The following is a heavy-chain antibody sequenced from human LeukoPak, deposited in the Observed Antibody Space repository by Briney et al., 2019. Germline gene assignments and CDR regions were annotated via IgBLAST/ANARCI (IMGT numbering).Heavy chain of an antibody. CDR1: GFTFDDYA. D-gene: IGHD1-26*01. Sequence: PGGSLRLSCAASGFTFDDYAIHWVRQVPGKGLEWVSLISWDGGYTYYTDSVRGRFTISRDNSKNSLYLQMNSLRAEDTAVYYCARDHIVGAPEAWGQGTLVTVSS. V-gene: IGHV3-43D*03. J-gene: IGHJ5*02. CDR3: ARDHIVGAPEA. CDR2: ISWDGGYT.